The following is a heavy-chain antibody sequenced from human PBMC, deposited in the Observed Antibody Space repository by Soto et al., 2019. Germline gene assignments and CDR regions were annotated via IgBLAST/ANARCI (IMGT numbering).Heavy chain of an antibody. J-gene: IGHJ3*02. CDR2: ISAYNGNT. V-gene: IGHV1-18*01. CDR3: ARGGYGAGWNDAFDI. CDR1: GYTFTSYG. D-gene: IGHD3-10*01. Sequence: QVQLVQSGAEVKKPGASVKVSCKASGYTFTSYGISWVRQAPGQGLEWMGWISAYNGNTNYAQKLPGRVTMTKAASTSTAYMELRSVRSDDTAVYYCARGGYGAGWNDAFDIWGQGTMVTVSS.